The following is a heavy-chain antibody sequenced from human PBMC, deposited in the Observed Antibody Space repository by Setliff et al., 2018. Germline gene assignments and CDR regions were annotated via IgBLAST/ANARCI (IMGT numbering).Heavy chain of an antibody. V-gene: IGHV3-48*01. J-gene: IGHJ3*02. CDR2: ISSSSSTI. CDR1: GFTFSSYS. Sequence: PGGSLRLSCAASGFTFSSYSMNWVRQAPGKGLEWVSYISSSSSTIYYADSVKGRFTISRDNAKNSLYLQMNSLRAEDTAVYYCASRGYSYDDAFDIWGQGTMVTV. CDR3: ASRGYSYDDAFDI. D-gene: IGHD5-18*01.